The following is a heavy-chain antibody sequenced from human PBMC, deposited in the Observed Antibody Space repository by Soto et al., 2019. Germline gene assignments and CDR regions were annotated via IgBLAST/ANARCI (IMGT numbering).Heavy chain of an antibody. CDR3: ARGRNAVVSMCYGLDL. CDR2: INAGSGDT. D-gene: IGHD1-1*01. CDR1: GYTLTNYQ. Sequence: GASVKVSCKASGYTLTNYQMHWLRQAPGQSLEWMGWINAGSGDTGYSQKFQDRITILRDTSASTVYMELSGLRSEDTAVYYCARGRNAVVSMCYGLDLWGQGTTVTVSS. J-gene: IGHJ6*02. V-gene: IGHV1-3*01.